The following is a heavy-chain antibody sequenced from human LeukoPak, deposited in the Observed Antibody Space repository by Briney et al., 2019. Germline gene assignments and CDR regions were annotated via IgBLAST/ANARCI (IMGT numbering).Heavy chain of an antibody. V-gene: IGHV4-30-4*01. D-gene: IGHD3-10*01. J-gene: IGHJ4*02. Sequence: SETLSLTCTVSGGSISSGDYYWSWIRQPPGKGLEWIGYIYYSGSTYYNPSLKSRVTISVDTSKNQFSLKLSSVTAADTAVYYCARVTGGSGSYYSPLHYYFDYWGQGTLVTVSS. CDR3: ARVTGGSGSYYSPLHYYFDY. CDR1: GGSISSGDYY. CDR2: IYYSGST.